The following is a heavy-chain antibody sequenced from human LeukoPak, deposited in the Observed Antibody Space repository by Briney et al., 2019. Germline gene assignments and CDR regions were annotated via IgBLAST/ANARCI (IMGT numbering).Heavy chain of an antibody. V-gene: IGHV3-11*01. D-gene: IGHD1-26*01. CDR2: INQNTYTI. Sequence: GGSLRLSCAASGFYFSDYYMRWIRQAPGKGLECISNINQNTYTIYYAHSVRGRFTISTDTAKNSLYLHMNLRTVEDTAVYSCARDPRSPHSAWDWGHLDSWGQGTLVAVSS. CDR1: GFYFSDYY. J-gene: IGHJ4*02. CDR3: ARDPRSPHSAWDWGHLDS.